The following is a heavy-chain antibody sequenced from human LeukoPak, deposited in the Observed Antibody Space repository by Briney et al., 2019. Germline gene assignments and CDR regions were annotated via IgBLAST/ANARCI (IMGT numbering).Heavy chain of an antibody. CDR2: ISSSSSTI. CDR3: AREGGYCSSTSCPPPGDY. Sequence: GGSLRLSCAASGFTLSSYSMNWVRRDPGKGLEWGSYISSSSSTIYYADSVKGRFTISRDNAKNSLYLQMNSLRAEDTAVYYCAREGGYCSSTSCPPPGDYWGQGTLVTVSS. J-gene: IGHJ4*02. V-gene: IGHV3-48*01. D-gene: IGHD2-2*01. CDR1: GFTLSSYS.